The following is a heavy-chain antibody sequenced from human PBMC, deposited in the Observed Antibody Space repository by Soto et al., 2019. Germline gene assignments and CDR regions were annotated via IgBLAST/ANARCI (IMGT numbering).Heavy chain of an antibody. CDR1: GFAFSGYA. J-gene: IGHJ4*02. Sequence: GGSLRLSCAASGFAFSGYAMSWVRQAPGKGLEWVSSISGSGGSIYYTDSVKGRFTISRDNSKNTLYLQMNSLRAEDTAVYYCAKNGVVVITTLPDYWGQGTLVTVSS. CDR2: ISGSGGSI. V-gene: IGHV3-23*01. CDR3: AKNGVVVITTLPDY. D-gene: IGHD3-22*01.